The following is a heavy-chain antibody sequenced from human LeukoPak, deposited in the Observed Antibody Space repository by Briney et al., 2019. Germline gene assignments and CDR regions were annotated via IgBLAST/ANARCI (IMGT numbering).Heavy chain of an antibody. Sequence: PGGSLRLSCAASGFTFSSYWMHWVRQAPGKGLVWVSRINSDGSSTSYADSVKGRFTISRDNAKNTLYLQMNSLRAEDTALYYCAKDYVANYYYYYMDVWGKGTTVTISS. D-gene: IGHD3-16*01. CDR2: INSDGSST. CDR1: GFTFSSYW. J-gene: IGHJ6*03. CDR3: AKDYVANYYYYYMDV. V-gene: IGHV3-74*01.